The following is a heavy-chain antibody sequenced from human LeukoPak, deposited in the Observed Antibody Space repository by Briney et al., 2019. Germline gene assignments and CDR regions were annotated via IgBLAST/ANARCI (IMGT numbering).Heavy chain of an antibody. CDR1: GFTFSSYA. Sequence: GGSLRLSCAASGFTFSSYAMHWVRQAPGKGLEYVSAISSNGGSTYYANYVKGRFIISRDNSKNTLYLQMGSLRAEDMAVYYCARGRIAVVWFDYWGQGTLVTVSS. J-gene: IGHJ4*02. V-gene: IGHV3-64*01. D-gene: IGHD3-22*01. CDR3: ARGRIAVVWFDY. CDR2: ISSNGGST.